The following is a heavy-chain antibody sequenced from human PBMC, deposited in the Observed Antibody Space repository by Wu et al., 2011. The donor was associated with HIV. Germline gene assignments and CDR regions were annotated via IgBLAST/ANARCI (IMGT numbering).Heavy chain of an antibody. CDR3: ASGYCGANSCYSLDY. CDR2: INPLSGKT. V-gene: IGHV1-8*03. J-gene: IGHJ4*02. D-gene: IGHD2-21*01. CDR1: GYSFTTFD. Sequence: QVQLXQSGADMKKPGASVKVSCKPSGYSFTTFDVNWVRQAPGQGFEWMGYINPLSGKTGYAQKFQGRVAITKDTSISTAYLELTNLTFDDTAVYYCASGYCGANSCYSLDYWGQGTLVTVSS.